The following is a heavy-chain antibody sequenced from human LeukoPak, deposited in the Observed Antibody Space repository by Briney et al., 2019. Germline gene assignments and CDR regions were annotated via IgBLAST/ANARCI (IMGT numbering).Heavy chain of an antibody. V-gene: IGHV3-23*01. CDR1: GFTFSNYA. CDR2: ISGSGGTT. D-gene: IGHD4-23*01. Sequence: GGSLRLSCAASGFTFSNYAMSWVRQAPGKGLGWVSVISGSGGTTYSADSVKGRFTISRDNSKNTLYLQMNSLRAEDTAAYYCARERGSSGGNTNGYFDYWGQGALVTVSS. CDR3: ARERGSSGGNTNGYFDY. J-gene: IGHJ4*02.